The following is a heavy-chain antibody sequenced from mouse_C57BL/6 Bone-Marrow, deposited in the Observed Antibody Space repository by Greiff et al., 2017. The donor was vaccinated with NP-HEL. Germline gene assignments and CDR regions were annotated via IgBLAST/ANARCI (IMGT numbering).Heavy chain of an antibody. D-gene: IGHD1-1*01. V-gene: IGHV5-6*02. CDR1: GFTFSSYG. CDR3: ARRILRYSWYFDV. CDR2: ISSGGSYT. Sequence: VKLMESGGDLVKPGGSLKLSCAASGFTFSSYGLSWVRQTPDKRLEWVATISSGGSYTYYPDSVKGRFTISRDNAKNTLYLQMSSLKSEDTAMYYCARRILRYSWYFDVWGTGTTVTVSS. J-gene: IGHJ1*03.